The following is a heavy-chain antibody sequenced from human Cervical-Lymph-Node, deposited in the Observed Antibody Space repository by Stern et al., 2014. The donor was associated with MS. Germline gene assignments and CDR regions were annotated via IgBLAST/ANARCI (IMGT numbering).Heavy chain of an antibody. CDR2: INAGSGDT. Sequence: QVQLLQPGAEVKKPGASVKVSCKTSGYIFTDYGLHWVRQAPGQGLEWLGWINAGSGDTRYSHRFQGRLTITRDTSASTSYMDLSSLRFEDTAVFYCASNDWNYWGRGTLVTVSS. V-gene: IGHV1-3*01. D-gene: IGHD3-3*01. J-gene: IGHJ4*02. CDR3: ASNDWNY. CDR1: GYIFTDYG.